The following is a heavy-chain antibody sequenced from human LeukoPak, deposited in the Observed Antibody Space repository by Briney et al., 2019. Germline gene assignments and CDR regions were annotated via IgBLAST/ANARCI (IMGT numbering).Heavy chain of an antibody. CDR1: GFTFSSYA. D-gene: IGHD1-26*01. J-gene: IGHJ4*02. Sequence: GSPLTLPCAASGFTFSSYALHGLRQPPAKGLEGVAVISYDGSNKYYAHSVKGRFTISRDNSKNTLCLQMNSLRAEGTAMYYCASDSGSDYTKYYFDYWGQGTLVTVSS. CDR2: ISYDGSNK. V-gene: IGHV3-30-3*01. CDR3: ASDSGSDYTKYYFDY.